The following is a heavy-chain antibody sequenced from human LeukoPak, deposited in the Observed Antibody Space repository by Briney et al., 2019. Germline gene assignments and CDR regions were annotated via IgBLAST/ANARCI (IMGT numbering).Heavy chain of an antibody. CDR1: GGSIFSTVDY. CDR2: IYYSGTT. V-gene: IGHV4-31*03. CDR3: ARDLHVYSRFDI. D-gene: IGHD1-26*01. Sequence: PSQTLSLTCTVSGGSIFSTVDYCAWIRQHPGKGLEWIGYIYYSGTTYYNPSLKSRVTMSVDTSVNQFSLRMTSVTAADTAVYFCARDLHVYSRFDIWGQRTPVTVSS. J-gene: IGHJ4*02.